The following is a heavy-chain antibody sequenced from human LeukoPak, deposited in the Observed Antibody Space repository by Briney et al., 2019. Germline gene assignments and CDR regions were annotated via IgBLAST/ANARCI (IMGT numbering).Heavy chain of an antibody. CDR1: GLAFRSYD. V-gene: IGHV3-48*03. J-gene: IGHJ6*02. CDR3: AGLWESSSVYSYPGLSV. D-gene: IGHD6-6*01. Sequence: PGGSLRLSCAASGLAFRSYDMNWVRQVPGKGLEWVSYISSSGVTIFYADSVKGRFTISRDNAKNSLFLQMDSLRAEDTAVYYCAGLWESSSVYSYPGLSVWGQGTTVTVSS. CDR2: ISSSGVTI.